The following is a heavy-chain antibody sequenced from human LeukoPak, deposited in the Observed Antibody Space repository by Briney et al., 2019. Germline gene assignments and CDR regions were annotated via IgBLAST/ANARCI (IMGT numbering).Heavy chain of an antibody. CDR3: ARIDYGRMDV. V-gene: IGHV4-39*01. CDR2: IYDSGST. CDR1: GGSISSSSYN. Sequence: SETLSLTCTVSGGSISSSSYNWGWIRQPPGKGLEWIGSIYDSGSTYYNPSLQSRVTISVDTSKNQFSLKLRSVTAADTAAHYCARIDYGRMDVWGQGTTVTVSS. J-gene: IGHJ6*02. D-gene: IGHD4-17*01.